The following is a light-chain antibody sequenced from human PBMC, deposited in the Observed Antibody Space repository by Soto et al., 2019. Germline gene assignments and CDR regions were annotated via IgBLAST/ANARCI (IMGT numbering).Light chain of an antibody. V-gene: IGKV1-39*01. CDR3: HQTYSPPDT. Sequence: DIRMTQSPSSLSASVGDRVTITCRASQSIDTHLNWSQHHPGKAPIALIYEASNLQSGVQSRFSGSGSGTDFTLTISGLQPDDSATYYCHQTYSPPDTFGQGTKVDIK. CDR1: QSIDTH. J-gene: IGKJ1*01. CDR2: EAS.